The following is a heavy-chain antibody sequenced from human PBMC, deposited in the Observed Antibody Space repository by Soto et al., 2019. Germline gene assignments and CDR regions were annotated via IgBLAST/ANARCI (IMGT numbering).Heavy chain of an antibody. CDR2: IIPIFGTA. CDR1: GGTFSSYA. Sequence: SVKVSCKASGGTFSSYAISWVRQAPGQGLEWMGGIIPIFGTANYAQKFQGRVTITADESTSTAYMELSSLRSEDTAVYYCARDKRYSSSHDAFDIWGQGTMVTVSS. CDR3: ARDKRYSSSHDAFDI. J-gene: IGHJ3*02. D-gene: IGHD6-13*01. V-gene: IGHV1-69*13.